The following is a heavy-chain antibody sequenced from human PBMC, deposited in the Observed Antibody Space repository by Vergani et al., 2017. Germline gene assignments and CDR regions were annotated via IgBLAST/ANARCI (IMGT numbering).Heavy chain of an antibody. CDR3: AKANPRNSXYDYLYYYHAMDV. V-gene: IGHV3-23*04. CDR1: GFTFNHYA. CDR2: ISGSGGST. D-gene: IGHD5-12*01. J-gene: IGHJ6*02. Sequence: EVQLVESGGGIVKPGGSLRLSCVASGFTFNHYAMNWVRQAPGKGLEWVSGISGSGGSTYYAGSVKGRFTISRDSSKNTLYLQMNSLSAGDTAVYYCAKANPRNSXYDYLYYYHAMDVWGQGTTVTVSS.